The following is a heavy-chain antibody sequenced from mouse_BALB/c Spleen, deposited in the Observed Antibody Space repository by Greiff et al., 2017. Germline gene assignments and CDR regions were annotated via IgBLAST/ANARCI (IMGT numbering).Heavy chain of an antibody. CDR1: GFTIKDTY. V-gene: IGHV14-3*02. Sequence: EVMLVESGAELVKPGASVKLSCTASGFTIKDTYMHWVKQRPEQGLEWIGRIDPANGNTKYDPKFQGKATITADTSSNTAYLQLSSLTSEDTAVYYCARKGFAYWGQGTLVTVSA. J-gene: IGHJ3*01. CDR2: IDPANGNT. CDR3: ARKGFAY.